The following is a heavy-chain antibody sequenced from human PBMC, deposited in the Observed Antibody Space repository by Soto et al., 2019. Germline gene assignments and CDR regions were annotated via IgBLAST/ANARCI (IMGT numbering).Heavy chain of an antibody. J-gene: IGHJ3*02. V-gene: IGHV3-73*01. CDR2: IRSKANSYAT. CDR3: TRHSEGIVPAAMTLTDI. D-gene: IGHD2-2*01. Sequence: GGSLRLSCAASGFTFSGSAMHWVRQASGKGLEWVGRIRSKANSYATAYAASVKGRFTISRDDSKNTAYLQMNSLKTEDTAVYYCTRHSEGIVPAAMTLTDIWGQGTMVTVSS. CDR1: GFTFSGSA.